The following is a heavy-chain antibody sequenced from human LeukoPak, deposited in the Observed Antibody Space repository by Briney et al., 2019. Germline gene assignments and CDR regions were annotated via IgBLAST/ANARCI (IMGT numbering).Heavy chain of an antibody. CDR3: ARSYDTFAFDI. CDR1: GFTFDDYA. D-gene: IGHD3-22*01. CDR2: ISWNSGSI. Sequence: GGSLRLSCAASGFTFDDYAMHWVRQAPGKGLEWVSGISWNSGSIGYADSVKGRFTISRDNAKNSLYLQMNSLRDEDTAVYYCARSYDTFAFDIWGQGTMVTVSS. J-gene: IGHJ3*02. V-gene: IGHV3-9*01.